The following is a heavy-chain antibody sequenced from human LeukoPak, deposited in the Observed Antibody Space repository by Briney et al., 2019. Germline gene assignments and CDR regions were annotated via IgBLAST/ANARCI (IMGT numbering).Heavy chain of an antibody. J-gene: IGHJ6*03. CDR2: IYYSRST. D-gene: IGHD5-24*01. V-gene: IGHV4-39*01. CDR1: GGYIRSNTYY. CDR3: ATLRDGYDLGLYNYYMDV. Sequence: SETLSLTCTLSGGYIRSNTYYWGWIRQPPGKGLEWFGSIYYSRSTHYTPSLKSRVTISVDTSKNQFSLKLSSVTAADAAVYYCATLRDGYDLGLYNYYMDVWGKGTTVTISS.